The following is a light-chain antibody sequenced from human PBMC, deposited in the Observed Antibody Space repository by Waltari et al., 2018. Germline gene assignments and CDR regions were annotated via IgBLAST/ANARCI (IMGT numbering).Light chain of an antibody. CDR2: DAT. Sequence: CKASQDIDDDVNWYQQKPGKASVFIIQDATSLVPGISPRFSGSGYGTDFTLTINNIESEDAAYYFCLQHDNMPYTFGQGTKLEIK. CDR3: LQHDNMPYT. J-gene: IGKJ2*01. CDR1: QDIDDD. V-gene: IGKV5-2*01.